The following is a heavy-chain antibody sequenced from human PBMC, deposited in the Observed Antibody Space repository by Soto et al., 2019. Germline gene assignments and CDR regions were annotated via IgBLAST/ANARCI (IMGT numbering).Heavy chain of an antibody. CDR3: ASYSGYEIPFDY. CDR1: GGSISSYY. D-gene: IGHD5-12*01. Sequence: PSETLSLTCTVSGGSISSYYWSWIRQPPGKGLEWIGYIYYSGSTNYNPSLKSRVTISVDTSKNQFSLKLSSVTAADTAVYYCASYSGYEIPFDYWGQGTLVTVSS. CDR2: IYYSGST. V-gene: IGHV4-59*01. J-gene: IGHJ4*02.